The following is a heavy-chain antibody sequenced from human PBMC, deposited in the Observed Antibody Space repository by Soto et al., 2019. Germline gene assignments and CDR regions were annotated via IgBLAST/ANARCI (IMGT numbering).Heavy chain of an antibody. J-gene: IGHJ6*02. Sequence: QVQLVQSGAEVKKPGSSVKVSCKASGGTFSSYAISWVRQAPGQGLEWMGGIIPIFGTANYAQKFQGRVTITADESSSRGDVGLSSQGSEDKAFDYCARDSIRPWSGYVYCFYDMDVWGQGTTGSVAS. CDR2: IIPIFGTA. CDR3: ARDSIRPWSGYVYCFYDMDV. V-gene: IGHV1-69*12. D-gene: IGHD3-3*01. CDR1: GGTFSSYA.